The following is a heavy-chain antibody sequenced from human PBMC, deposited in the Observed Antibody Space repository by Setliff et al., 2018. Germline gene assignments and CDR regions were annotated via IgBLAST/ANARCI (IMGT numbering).Heavy chain of an antibody. V-gene: IGHV4-4*07. Sequence: LSLTCTVYGGSLSNYYWSWIRQPAGKAPEWIGRIHASGSPSYNPSLESRVTISLDTSTNQFSLKLSSVTAADTAVYYCTRERYFDWFFEYWGQGTLVTVSS. D-gene: IGHD3-9*01. CDR3: TRERYFDWFFEY. J-gene: IGHJ4*02. CDR1: GGSLSNYY. CDR2: IHASGSP.